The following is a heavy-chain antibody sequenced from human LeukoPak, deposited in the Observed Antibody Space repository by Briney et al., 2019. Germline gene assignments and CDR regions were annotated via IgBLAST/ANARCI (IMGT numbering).Heavy chain of an antibody. J-gene: IGHJ4*02. CDR2: ISAYNGNT. CDR1: GYTFTGYY. V-gene: IGHV1-18*04. Sequence: ASVKVSCKASGYTFTGYYMHWVRQAPGQGLEWMGWISAYNGNTNYAQELQGRVTMTTDTSTSTAYMELRSLRSDDTAVYYCARMLYCYDSSGYLPPFDYWGQGTLVTVSS. D-gene: IGHD3-22*01. CDR3: ARMLYCYDSSGYLPPFDY.